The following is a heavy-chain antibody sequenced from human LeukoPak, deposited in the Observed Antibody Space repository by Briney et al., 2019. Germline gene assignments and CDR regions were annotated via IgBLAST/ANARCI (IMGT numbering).Heavy chain of an antibody. CDR3: ARSPYYDSSGYSFDY. D-gene: IGHD3-22*01. J-gene: IGHJ4*02. Sequence: GGSLRLSCAASGFTFSSFWIPWVRQAPGKGLVWVSRINSDGSSTSYADSVKGRFTISRDNAKNTLYLQMNSLRAEDTAVYYCARSPYYDSSGYSFDYWGQGTLVTVSS. V-gene: IGHV3-74*01. CDR1: GFTFSSFW. CDR2: INSDGSST.